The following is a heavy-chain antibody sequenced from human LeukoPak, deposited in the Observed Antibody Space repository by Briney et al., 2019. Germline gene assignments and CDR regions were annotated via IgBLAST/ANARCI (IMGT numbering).Heavy chain of an antibody. J-gene: IGHJ4*02. CDR2: ISYSGNT. CDR1: GGSINSYY. D-gene: IGHD3-10*01. V-gene: IGHV4-59*01. CDR3: ARAGAQGITMIRGAFDY. Sequence: SETLSLTCTVSGGSINSYYWSWIRQPPGKGLEWIGHISYSGNTNYNPSLKSRVTISVDTSKSQFSLRLSSVSAADTAVYYCARAGAQGITMIRGAFDYWGQGTLVTVSS.